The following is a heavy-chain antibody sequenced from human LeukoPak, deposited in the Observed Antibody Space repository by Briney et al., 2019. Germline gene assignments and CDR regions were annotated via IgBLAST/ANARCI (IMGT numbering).Heavy chain of an antibody. CDR1: GFTFDDYA. V-gene: IGHV3-9*01. CDR3: ARDWGEVGATLLDY. CDR2: INWNSDSI. D-gene: IGHD1-26*01. J-gene: IGHJ4*02. Sequence: GGSLRLSCAVSGFTFDDYAMHWVRQVPGKGLEWVSGINWNSDSIGYADSVKGRFTISRDNAKNSLYLQMNSLRAEDTAVYYCARDWGEVGATLLDYWGQGTLVTVSS.